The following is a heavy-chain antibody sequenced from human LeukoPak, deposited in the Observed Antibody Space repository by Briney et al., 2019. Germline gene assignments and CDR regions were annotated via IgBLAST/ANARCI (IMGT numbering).Heavy chain of an antibody. CDR1: GYSFTDYW. V-gene: IGHV5-51*01. J-gene: IGHJ4*02. D-gene: IGHD3-22*01. Sequence: GESLKISCTGSGYSFTDYWIGWVRQLPGKDLEWVGLIYPGESDIRYSPSLQGQVTISADKSISTAYLQWSSLKASDTAMYYCARHAFHNDNSDYYFAHWGQGTLVTVSS. CDR2: IYPGESDI. CDR3: ARHAFHNDNSDYYFAH.